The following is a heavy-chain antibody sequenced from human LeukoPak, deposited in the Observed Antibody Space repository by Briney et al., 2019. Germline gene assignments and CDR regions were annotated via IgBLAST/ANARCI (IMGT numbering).Heavy chain of an antibody. CDR2: IRFDGSNK. V-gene: IGHV3-30*02. Sequence: PGGSLRLSCAASGFTFSAYGMHWVRQAPGRGLEWVAFIRFDGSNKYYADSVKGRFIISRDDSRNMLYLQMNSLRIEDTAVYYCANFPQRSGDLFIEYWGQGTPATVSS. D-gene: IGHD3-10*01. CDR1: GFTFSAYG. J-gene: IGHJ4*02. CDR3: ANFPQRSGDLFIEY.